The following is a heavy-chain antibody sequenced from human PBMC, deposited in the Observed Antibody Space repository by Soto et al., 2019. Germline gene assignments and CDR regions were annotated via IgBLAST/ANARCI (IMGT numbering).Heavy chain of an antibody. CDR2: MNPNSGNT. J-gene: IGHJ3*02. D-gene: IGHD1-1*01. V-gene: IGHV1-8*01. CDR3: AREYTSDAFDI. CDR1: GYTFTSYD. Sequence: ASVKVSCXASGYTFTSYDINWVRQATGQVLEWMGLMNPNSGNTGYAQKFQGRVTMTRNTSISTAYMELSSLRSEDTAVYYCAREYTSDAFDIWGQGTMVTVSS.